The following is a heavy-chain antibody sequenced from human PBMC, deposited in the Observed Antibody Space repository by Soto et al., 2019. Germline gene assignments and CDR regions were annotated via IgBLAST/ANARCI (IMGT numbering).Heavy chain of an antibody. V-gene: IGHV3-23*01. CDR2: ISGSGGST. J-gene: IGHJ4*02. Sequence: GGSLRLSCAASGFTFDSCAMSWVRQAPGKGLEWILGISGSGGSTYYADSVKGRFTISRDNSKNTVYLQMNSLRADDTAVYYCAKGKTSGWYYFDFWGQGTLVTVSS. CDR1: GFTFDSCA. D-gene: IGHD6-19*01. CDR3: AKGKTSGWYYFDF.